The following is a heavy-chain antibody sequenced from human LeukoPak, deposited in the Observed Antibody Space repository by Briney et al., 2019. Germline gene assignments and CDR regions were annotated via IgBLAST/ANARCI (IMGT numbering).Heavy chain of an antibody. J-gene: IGHJ4*02. V-gene: IGHV3-23*01. CDR3: AKGGWLDD. Sequence: GGSLRLSCAASGFNFNKYGMTWARQAPGKGLEWVSTITGRSDKTYYTDSGKGRFVTSRDNSEDTLYLQMNSLRAEDTALYYCAKGGWLDDLGQGALVTVSS. CDR1: GFNFNKYG. CDR2: ITGRSDKT. D-gene: IGHD6-19*01.